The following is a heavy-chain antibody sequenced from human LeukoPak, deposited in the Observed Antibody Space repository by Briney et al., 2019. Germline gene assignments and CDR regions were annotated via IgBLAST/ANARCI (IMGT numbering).Heavy chain of an antibody. CDR1: GFTFSSYS. D-gene: IGHD3-10*01. CDR3: ARAHGMWFGEVAPQVFDY. Sequence: GGSLRLSCAASGFTFSSYSMNWVRQAPGKGLEWVSYISSSSSTIYYADSVKGRFTISRDNAKNSLYLQMNSLRAEDTAVYYCARAHGMWFGEVAPQVFDYWGQGTLVTVSS. CDR2: ISSSSSTI. V-gene: IGHV3-48*04. J-gene: IGHJ4*02.